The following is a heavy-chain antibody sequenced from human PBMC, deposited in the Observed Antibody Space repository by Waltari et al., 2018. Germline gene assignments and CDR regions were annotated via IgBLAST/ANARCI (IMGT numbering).Heavy chain of an antibody. J-gene: IGHJ3*02. Sequence: EVQLVESGGVVVQPGGSLRLSCAASGFTFDDYTMHWVRQAPGKGLEWVSLISWDGGSTYYADSVKGRFTISRDNSKNSLYLQMNSLRTEDTALYYCATHYYDSSGYYASDAFDIWGQGTMVTVSS. CDR1: GFTFDDYT. CDR3: ATHYYDSSGYYASDAFDI. V-gene: IGHV3-43*01. D-gene: IGHD3-22*01. CDR2: ISWDGGST.